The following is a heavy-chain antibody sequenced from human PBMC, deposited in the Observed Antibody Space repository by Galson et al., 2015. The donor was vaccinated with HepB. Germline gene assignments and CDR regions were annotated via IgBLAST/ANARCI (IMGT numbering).Heavy chain of an antibody. Sequence: SVKVSCKASGYTFTTYGISWVRQAPGQGLEWMGWISAYNGNTNYAQKLQGRVTMTTDTSTSTAYMELRSLRSDDTAVYYCARVIAVGPALDAFDIWGHGTMVTVSS. J-gene: IGHJ3*02. D-gene: IGHD6-19*01. V-gene: IGHV1-18*01. CDR1: GYTFTTYG. CDR2: ISAYNGNT. CDR3: ARVIAVGPALDAFDI.